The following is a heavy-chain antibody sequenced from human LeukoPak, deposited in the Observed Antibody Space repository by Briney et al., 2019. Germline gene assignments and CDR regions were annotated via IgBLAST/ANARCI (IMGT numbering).Heavy chain of an antibody. Sequence: GGSLRLSCAASGFTVSSNYMSWVRQAPGKGLEWVSVIYSGGSTYYADSVKGRFTISRDNSKNTLYLQMNSLRAEDTAVYYCAREIIQLPGYFDYWAREPWSPSPQ. CDR3: AREIIQLPGYFDY. D-gene: IGHD5-18*01. J-gene: IGHJ4*02. V-gene: IGHV3-53*01. CDR2: IYSGGST. CDR1: GFTVSSNY.